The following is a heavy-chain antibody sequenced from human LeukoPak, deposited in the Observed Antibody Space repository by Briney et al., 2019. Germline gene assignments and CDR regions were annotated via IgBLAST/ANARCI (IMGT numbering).Heavy chain of an antibody. CDR3: ARAYGSGTSYHPDY. CDR2: INPNSGYT. V-gene: IGHV1-2*02. Sequence: ASVKVSCKASGYTFTAYYMHWVRQAPGQGLEWMGWINPNSGYTNSSQKLQDRVTLTRDTSISTAYMELSSLTSDDTAVYYCARAYGSGTSYHPDYWGQGTLVTVSS. J-gene: IGHJ4*02. D-gene: IGHD3-10*01. CDR1: GYTFTAYY.